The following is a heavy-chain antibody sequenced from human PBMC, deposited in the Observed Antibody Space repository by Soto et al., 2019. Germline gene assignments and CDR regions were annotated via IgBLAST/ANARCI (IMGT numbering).Heavy chain of an antibody. Sequence: QLLESGGDLVQPGGSLRLSCAASGFTFSSYSMNWVRQAPGKGLQWVATVGGGGDNIFYADSVKGRFTISRDDSQNMVFLQMNSLRPEDTAVYFCAKRDSGSGRSPPLINYWGQGTLVTVSS. V-gene: IGHV3-23*01. CDR3: AKRDSGSGRSPPLINY. D-gene: IGHD3-10*01. J-gene: IGHJ4*02. CDR1: GFTFSSYS. CDR2: VGGGGDNI.